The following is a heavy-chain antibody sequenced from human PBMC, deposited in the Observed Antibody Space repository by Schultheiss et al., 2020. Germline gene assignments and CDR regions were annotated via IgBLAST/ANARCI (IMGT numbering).Heavy chain of an antibody. CDR3: ARDVSGMDV. CDR2: IYSGATT. J-gene: IGHJ6*02. CDR1: GFTVSSNY. Sequence: GGSLRLSCAASGFTVSSNYMSWVRQAPGKGLEWVSVIYSGATTHYADSVKGRFTISRDDSKNTLYLQMNSLRVEDTAVYYCARDVSGMDVWGQGTTVTVSS. V-gene: IGHV3-66*01.